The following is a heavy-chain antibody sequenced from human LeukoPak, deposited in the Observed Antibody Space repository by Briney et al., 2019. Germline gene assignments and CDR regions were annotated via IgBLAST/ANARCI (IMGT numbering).Heavy chain of an antibody. J-gene: IGHJ3*02. Sequence: ASVKLSCKASGYTFTSYYMHWVRQAPGQGLEWMGIINPTTGDTTYAQKFKGRLTMTRDMSTSTVYMELSSLTSEDTAVFYCARYGFSTAWQGGWHAFDIWGQGTVVTVSS. CDR2: INPTTGDT. CDR3: ARYGFSTAWQGGWHAFDI. V-gene: IGHV1-46*01. D-gene: IGHD6-13*01. CDR1: GYTFTSYY.